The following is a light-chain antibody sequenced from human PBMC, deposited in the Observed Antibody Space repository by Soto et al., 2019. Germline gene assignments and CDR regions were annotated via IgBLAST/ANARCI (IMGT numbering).Light chain of an antibody. V-gene: IGKV3-15*01. Sequence: EIVMTQSPATLSLSPGERATLSCRASQSVYSNLAWYQQNPGQTPRLLIYESSTRATGIPARFSGGGSGTEFTLTISSLQSEDFADYFCQQYQSWPLTFGGGTKVEMK. J-gene: IGKJ4*01. CDR1: QSVYSN. CDR3: QQYQSWPLT. CDR2: ESS.